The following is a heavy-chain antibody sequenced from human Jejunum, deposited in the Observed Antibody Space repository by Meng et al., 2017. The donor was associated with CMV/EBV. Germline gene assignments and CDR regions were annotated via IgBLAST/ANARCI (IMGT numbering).Heavy chain of an antibody. D-gene: IGHD6-6*01. Sequence: SLRLSCAASGFSFRNFDMSWARQAPGKGLEWVATITGSGSRTHYADSVKGRFTISRDNSKHTLYLQINSLRVEDTAIYYCDASDYWGQGTQVTVSS. CDR3: DASDY. CDR1: GFSFRNFD. J-gene: IGHJ4*02. CDR2: ITGSGSRT. V-gene: IGHV3-23*01.